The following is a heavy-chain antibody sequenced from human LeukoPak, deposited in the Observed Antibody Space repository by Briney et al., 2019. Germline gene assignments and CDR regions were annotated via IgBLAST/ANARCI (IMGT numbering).Heavy chain of an antibody. CDR3: ARESSGNYPFDY. D-gene: IGHD3-10*01. J-gene: IGHJ4*02. V-gene: IGHV1-18*01. CDR2: ISGDNGGT. CDR1: GYTFTSYD. Sequence: VASVKVSCKASGYTFTSYDINWVRQAPGQGLEWMGWISGDNGGTNYAQRLQGRVTMTTDTSTSTAYMELRSLRSDDTAVYYCARESSGNYPFDYWGQGTLVTVSS.